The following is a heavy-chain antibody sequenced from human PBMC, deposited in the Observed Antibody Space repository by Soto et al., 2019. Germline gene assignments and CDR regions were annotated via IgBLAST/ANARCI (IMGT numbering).Heavy chain of an antibody. CDR3: VRMYSSGWYDF. V-gene: IGHV3-13*01. Sequence: QPGXSLRLSCAASGFTFSSYDIHWVRQAPGKRLERVSIIDTAGDTYYPGSVKGRFTISRENANNSLYLQMNSLRAGDTAIYYCVRMYSSGWYDFWGQGTLVTVSS. CDR1: GFTFSSYD. D-gene: IGHD6-19*01. J-gene: IGHJ5*01. CDR2: IDTAGDT.